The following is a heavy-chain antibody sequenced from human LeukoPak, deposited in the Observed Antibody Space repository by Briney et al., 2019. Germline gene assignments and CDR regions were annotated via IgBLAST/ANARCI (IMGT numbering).Heavy chain of an antibody. CDR3: ARDYCSGGSCYLYYFDY. CDR2: IKQDGSEK. D-gene: IGHD2-15*01. CDR1: GFTFSSYW. V-gene: IGHV3-7*01. J-gene: IGHJ4*02. Sequence: GGSLRLSCAASGFTFSSYWMSWVRQAPGKGLEWVANIKQDGSEKYYVDSVKGRFTISRDNAKNSLYLQMNSLRAEDTAVYYCARDYCSGGSCYLYYFDYWGQGTLVTVSS.